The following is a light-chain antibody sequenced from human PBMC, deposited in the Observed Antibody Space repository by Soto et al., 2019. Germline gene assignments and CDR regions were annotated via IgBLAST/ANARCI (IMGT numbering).Light chain of an antibody. Sequence: EIVMTQSPATLPVSPGERATLSCRASQSVSSNLAWYQQKPGQAPRLLVYGASTRATGIPVRFRGSGSGTEFTLTISSLQSEDFAVYYCQQYNNGPRTFGQGTKVEIK. CDR1: QSVSSN. CDR2: GAS. CDR3: QQYNNGPRT. V-gene: IGKV3-15*01. J-gene: IGKJ2*01.